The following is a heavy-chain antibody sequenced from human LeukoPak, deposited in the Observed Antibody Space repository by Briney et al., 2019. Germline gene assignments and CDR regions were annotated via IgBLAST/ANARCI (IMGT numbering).Heavy chain of an antibody. D-gene: IGHD3-3*01. Sequence: GGSLRLSCAASGFTFDDYAMHWVRQAPGKGLEWVSGISWNSGSIGYADSVKGRFTISRDNAKNSLYLQMNSLRAEDTAVYYCARSNYDFWSGYYGDAFDIWGQGTMVTVSS. V-gene: IGHV3-9*01. J-gene: IGHJ3*02. CDR1: GFTFDDYA. CDR3: ARSNYDFWSGYYGDAFDI. CDR2: ISWNSGSI.